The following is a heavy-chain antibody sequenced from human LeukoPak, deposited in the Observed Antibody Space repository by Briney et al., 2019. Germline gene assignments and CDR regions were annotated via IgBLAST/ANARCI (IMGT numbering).Heavy chain of an antibody. V-gene: IGHV3-7*03. CDR2: IKQDGRET. CDR3: ARPGLYCSGGSCYPFEN. Sequence: GGSLRLSCVASGLTFSSSWMTWVRQAPGKGLEWVANIKQDGRETYYVDSVQGRFTISRDNAKNSLYLQMNSLRVEDTAIYYCARPGLYCSGGSCYPFENWGQGNLVTVSS. D-gene: IGHD2-15*01. CDR1: GLTFSSSW. J-gene: IGHJ4*02.